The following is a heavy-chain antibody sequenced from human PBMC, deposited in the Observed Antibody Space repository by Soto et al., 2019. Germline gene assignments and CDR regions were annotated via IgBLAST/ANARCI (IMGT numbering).Heavy chain of an antibody. D-gene: IGHD4-17*01. J-gene: IGHJ3*02. Sequence: GGSLRLSCAASGFTFSSYWMHWVRQAPGKGLVWVSRINSDGSSTSYANSVKGRFTISRDNAKNTLYLQMNSLRAEDTAVYYCARRYGDYDAFDIWGPGTMVTVSS. CDR1: GFTFSSYW. CDR3: ARRYGDYDAFDI. CDR2: INSDGSST. V-gene: IGHV3-74*01.